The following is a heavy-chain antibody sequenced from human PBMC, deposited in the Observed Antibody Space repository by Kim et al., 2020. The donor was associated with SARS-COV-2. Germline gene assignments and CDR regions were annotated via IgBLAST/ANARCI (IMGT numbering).Heavy chain of an antibody. D-gene: IGHD2-15*01. J-gene: IGHJ4*02. Sequence: ASVKVSCKASGYNFTNYPLNWVRQAPGQGLEWMGWIHTKTGNPTYAPGFTSRFVFSLDTSVNTAYLQISNLKDADSAVYYCARIADLDHWGQGTLVTLSS. V-gene: IGHV7-4-1*02. CDR3: ARIADLDH. CDR2: IHTKTGNP. CDR1: GYNFTNYP.